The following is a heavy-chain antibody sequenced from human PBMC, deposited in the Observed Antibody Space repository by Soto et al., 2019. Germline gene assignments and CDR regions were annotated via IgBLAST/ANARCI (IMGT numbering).Heavy chain of an antibody. D-gene: IGHD3-10*01. CDR1: GFTFSSYS. CDR2: ITSSNSYV. Sequence: VGSLRLSCAASGFTFSSYSMSWVRQAPGEGLEWVSSITSSNSYVHYGDTEKGRFAISRDNAKNSLYLQMNSLRAEDTAMYFCARDTNFFGSASGVDFWGQGTLVTVSS. J-gene: IGHJ4*02. CDR3: ARDTNFFGSASGVDF. V-gene: IGHV3-21*01.